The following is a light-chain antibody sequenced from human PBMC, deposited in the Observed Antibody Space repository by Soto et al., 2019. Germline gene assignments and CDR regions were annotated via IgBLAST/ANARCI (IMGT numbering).Light chain of an antibody. CDR3: LQHNSYPPWT. CDR2: KAS. V-gene: IGKV1-5*03. CDR1: QTISSW. J-gene: IGKJ1*01. Sequence: DIQMTQSPSTLSASVGARVPITCRASQTISSWLAWYQQKPGKAPKLPIYKASTLKSGVPSRFSGSGSGTEFTLTISSLQPEDFATYYCLQHNSYPPWTFGQGTKVDIK.